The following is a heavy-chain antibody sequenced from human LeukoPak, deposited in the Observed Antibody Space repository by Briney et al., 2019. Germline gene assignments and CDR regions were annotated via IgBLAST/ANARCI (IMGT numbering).Heavy chain of an antibody. J-gene: IGHJ4*02. CDR1: GRSISSYY. D-gene: IGHD3-22*01. CDR2: IYYSGST. Sequence: PSETLSLTCTVSGRSISSYYWSWIRQPPGKGLEWIGYIYYSGSTNYNPSLRSRVTLSVDTSKNQFSLKLSSVTAADTAVYYCARRYYDSRLDYWGQGTLVTVSS. CDR3: ARRYYDSRLDY. V-gene: IGHV4-59*01.